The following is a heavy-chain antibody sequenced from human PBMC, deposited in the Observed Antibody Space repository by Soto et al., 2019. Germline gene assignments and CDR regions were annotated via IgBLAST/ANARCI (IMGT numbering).Heavy chain of an antibody. Sequence: SETLSLTCAVYGGSFSGYYWSWIRQPPGKGLEWIGEINHSGSTNYNPSLKSRVTISVDTSKNQFSLKLSSVTAADTAVYYCARGPLWGSSWYRLYGMDVWGQGTTVTVSS. V-gene: IGHV4-34*01. CDR3: ARGPLWGSSWYRLYGMDV. D-gene: IGHD6-13*01. J-gene: IGHJ6*02. CDR1: GGSFSGYY. CDR2: INHSGST.